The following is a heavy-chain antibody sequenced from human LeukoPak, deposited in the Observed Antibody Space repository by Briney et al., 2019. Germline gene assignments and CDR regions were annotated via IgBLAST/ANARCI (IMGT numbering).Heavy chain of an antibody. J-gene: IGHJ4*02. CDR2: IYYSGST. Sequence: PSQTLSLTCAVYGGSISSYYWSWIRQPPGKGLEWIGYIYYSGSTNYNPSLKSRVTISVDTSKNQFSLKLSSVTEADTAVYYWARLENEDYFDYWGQGTLVTVSS. CDR1: GGSISSYY. V-gene: IGHV4-59*08. D-gene: IGHD1-1*01. CDR3: ARLENEDYFDY.